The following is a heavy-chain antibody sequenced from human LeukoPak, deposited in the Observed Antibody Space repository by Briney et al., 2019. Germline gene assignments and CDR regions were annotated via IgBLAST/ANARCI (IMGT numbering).Heavy chain of an antibody. CDR3: ARETGSGSSPFDY. V-gene: IGHV4-34*01. CDR2: INHSGST. CDR1: GGSFSDYY. Sequence: PSETLSLTCAVYGGSFSDYYWSWIRQPPGKGLEWIGEINHSGSTNYNPSLKSRVTISVDTSKKKFSLKLSSVTAADTAVYYCARETGSGSSPFDYWGQGTLVTVSS. D-gene: IGHD3-10*01. J-gene: IGHJ4*02.